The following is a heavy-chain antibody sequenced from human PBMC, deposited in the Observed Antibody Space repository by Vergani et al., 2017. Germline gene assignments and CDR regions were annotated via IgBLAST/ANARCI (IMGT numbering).Heavy chain of an antibody. D-gene: IGHD2-15*01. CDR3: ARLNRILGYYGLDV. J-gene: IGHJ6*02. V-gene: IGHV4-38-2*01. CDR2: TDHTGST. Sequence: QVQLQESGPVLVKPSETLSLTCGVSGYSISSGFYWVWIRQPTGKGLEWIGITDHTGSTYYNSFLKSRVTISVDTSKNQFSLAQTSVTAADTAVYYCARLNRILGYYGLDVWGRGTTVTVSS. CDR1: GYSISSGFY.